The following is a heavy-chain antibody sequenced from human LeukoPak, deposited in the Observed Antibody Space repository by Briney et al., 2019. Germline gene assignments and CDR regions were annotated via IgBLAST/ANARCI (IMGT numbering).Heavy chain of an antibody. D-gene: IGHD6-13*01. CDR3: AGGIAAAGGRWFDP. V-gene: IGHV1-2*02. CDR1: GYTFTDYN. CDR2: INPNSGGT. J-gene: IGHJ5*02. Sequence: GASVKVSCKASGYTFTDYNMHWVRQAPGQRLEWMGWINPNSGGTNYAQQFQGRVTMTRDTSISTAYMELSNLRSDDTAVYYCAGGIAAAGGRWFDPWGQGTLVTVSS.